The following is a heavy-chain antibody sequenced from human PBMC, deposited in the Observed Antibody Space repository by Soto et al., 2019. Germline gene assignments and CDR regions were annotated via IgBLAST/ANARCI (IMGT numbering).Heavy chain of an antibody. V-gene: IGHV4-31*03. J-gene: IGHJ4*02. CDR3: ARDPTTGSGYYPVA. D-gene: IGHD3-22*01. CDR2: IYYRGST. Sequence: QVQLQESGPGLVKPSQTLSLTCTVSGGSISSGGYYWSWIRQHPGKGLEWIGYIYYRGSTYYNPSRKSRVTISVDTSKNQFSLKLSSVTAADTAVYYCARDPTTGSGYYPVAWGQGTLVTVSS. CDR1: GGSISSGGYY.